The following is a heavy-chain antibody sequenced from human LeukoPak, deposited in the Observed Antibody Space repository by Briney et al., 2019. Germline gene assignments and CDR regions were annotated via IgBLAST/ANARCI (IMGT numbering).Heavy chain of an antibody. CDR2: IYTSGST. D-gene: IGHD6-6*01. Sequence: PSQTLSLTCTVPGGSISSGSYYWSWIRQPAGKGLEWIGRIYTSGSTNYNPSLKSRVTISVDTSKNQFSLKLSSVTAADTAVYYCARDGRGSSSPFDYWGQGTLVTVSS. CDR3: ARDGRGSSSPFDY. J-gene: IGHJ4*02. CDR1: GGSISSGSYY. V-gene: IGHV4-61*02.